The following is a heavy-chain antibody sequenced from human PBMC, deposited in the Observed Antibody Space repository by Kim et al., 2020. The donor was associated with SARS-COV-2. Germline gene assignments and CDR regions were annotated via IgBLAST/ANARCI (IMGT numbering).Heavy chain of an antibody. Sequence: NPSLKSRVTISGDTSKNQFSLKLSSVTAADTAVYYCARDRITMTSYWYFDLWGRGTLVTVSS. D-gene: IGHD3-22*01. CDR3: ARDRITMTSYWYFDL. J-gene: IGHJ2*01. V-gene: IGHV4-39*07.